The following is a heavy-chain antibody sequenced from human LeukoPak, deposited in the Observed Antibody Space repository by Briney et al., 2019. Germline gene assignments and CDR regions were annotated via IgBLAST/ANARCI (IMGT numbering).Heavy chain of an antibody. CDR2: IYYSGST. CDR3: ARDSSGYFDY. J-gene: IGHJ4*02. V-gene: IGHV4-39*02. Sequence: SETLSLTCTVSGGSISSSSYYWGWIRQPPGKGLEWIGSIYYSGSTYYNPSLKSRVTISVDTSKNQFSLKLSSVTAADTAVYYCARDSSGYFDYWGQGTLVTVSS. D-gene: IGHD3-22*01. CDR1: GGSISSSSYY.